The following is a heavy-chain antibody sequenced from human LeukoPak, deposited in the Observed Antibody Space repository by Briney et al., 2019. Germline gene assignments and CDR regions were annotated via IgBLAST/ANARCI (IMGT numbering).Heavy chain of an antibody. V-gene: IGHV1-2*04. CDR3: ARERNVGSTSWFDP. CDR2: INPNSGGT. D-gene: IGHD2-2*01. Sequence: GASVKVSCKASGYTFTSYDINWVRQATGQGLEWMGWINPNSGGTNYAQKFQGWVTMTRDTSISTAYMELSRLRSDDTAVYYCARERNVGSTSWFDPWGQGTLVTVSS. CDR1: GYTFTSYD. J-gene: IGHJ5*02.